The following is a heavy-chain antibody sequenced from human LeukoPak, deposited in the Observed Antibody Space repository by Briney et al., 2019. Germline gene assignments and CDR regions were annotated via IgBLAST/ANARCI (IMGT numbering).Heavy chain of an antibody. CDR1: GFTFSSYG. V-gene: IGHV3-30*02. CDR3: AKVGYYDILTGPRLFDY. D-gene: IGHD3-9*01. Sequence: GGSLRLSCAASGFTFSSYGMHWVRQAPGKGLEWVAFIRYDGSNKYYVDSVKGRFTISRDNSKNTLYLQMNSLRAEDTAVYYCAKVGYYDILTGPRLFDYWGQGTLVTVSS. CDR2: IRYDGSNK. J-gene: IGHJ4*02.